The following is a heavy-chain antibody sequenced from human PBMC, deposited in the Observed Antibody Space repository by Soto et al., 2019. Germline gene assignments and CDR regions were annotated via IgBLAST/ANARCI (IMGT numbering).Heavy chain of an antibody. D-gene: IGHD2-2*01. CDR3: ARVEVPAAIPYYYYCGMDV. CDR1: GYTFTSYG. J-gene: IGHJ6*02. Sequence: ASVKVSCKASGYTFTSYGISWVRQAPGEGLEWMGGIIPIFGTANYAQKFQGRVTITADESTSTAYMELSSLRSEDTAVYYCARVEVPAAIPYYYYCGMDVWGQGTTVTISS. V-gene: IGHV1-69*13. CDR2: IIPIFGTA.